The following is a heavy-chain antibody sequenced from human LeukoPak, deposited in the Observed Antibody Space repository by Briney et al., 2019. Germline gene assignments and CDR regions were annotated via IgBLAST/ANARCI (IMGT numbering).Heavy chain of an antibody. CDR1: GGCFSGYY. Sequence: TPSETLSLTCAVYGGCFSGYYWSWIRQPPGKGLEWIGEINHSGSTNYNPSLKSRVTISVDTSKNQFSLKLSSVTAADTAVYYCARLDCSSTSCFLHYWGQGTLVTVSS. CDR3: ARLDCSSTSCFLHY. V-gene: IGHV4-34*01. CDR2: INHSGST. J-gene: IGHJ4*02. D-gene: IGHD2-2*01.